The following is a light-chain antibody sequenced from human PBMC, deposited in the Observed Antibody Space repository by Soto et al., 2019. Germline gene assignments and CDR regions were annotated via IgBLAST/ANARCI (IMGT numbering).Light chain of an antibody. V-gene: IGKV1-39*01. Sequence: DIQMTQSPSSLSASVGDRVTITCRASQNISKYLNWYQQKLGKAPKLLIYAASSLHSGVPSRFSGSGSGTDFTLSISSLQPEDFATYYCHQTYGKHRTFGQGTKVEIK. J-gene: IGKJ1*01. CDR2: AAS. CDR1: QNISKY. CDR3: HQTYGKHRT.